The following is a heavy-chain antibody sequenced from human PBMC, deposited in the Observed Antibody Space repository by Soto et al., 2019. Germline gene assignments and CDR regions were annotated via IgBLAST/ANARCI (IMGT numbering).Heavy chain of an antibody. Sequence: QVQLVQSGAEVKKPGASVKVSCKASGYTFTSYDINWVRQATGQGLEWMGWMNPNSGNTGYAQKFQGRVNMTRNTSISTAYMELSSLRSEDTAVYYCARAPLLYYDFWSGYYTGYYMDVWGKGTTVTVSS. CDR1: GYTFTSYD. D-gene: IGHD3-3*01. CDR3: ARAPLLYYDFWSGYYTGYYMDV. J-gene: IGHJ6*03. CDR2: MNPNSGNT. V-gene: IGHV1-8*01.